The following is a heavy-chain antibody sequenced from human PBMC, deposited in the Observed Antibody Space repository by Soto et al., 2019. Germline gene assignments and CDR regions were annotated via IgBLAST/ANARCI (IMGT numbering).Heavy chain of an antibody. V-gene: IGHV3-30*18. J-gene: IGHJ5*02. D-gene: IGHD6-13*01. CDR3: AKGRSSWYRGWFDP. CDR1: GFTFSSYG. CDR2: ISYDGSNK. Sequence: QVQLVESGGGVVQPGRSLRLSCAASGFTFSSYGMHWVRQAPGKGLEWVAVISYDGSNKYYADSVKGRFTISRDNSKNTLYLQVNSLGAEDTAGYYCAKGRSSWYRGWFDPWGQGTLVTVSS.